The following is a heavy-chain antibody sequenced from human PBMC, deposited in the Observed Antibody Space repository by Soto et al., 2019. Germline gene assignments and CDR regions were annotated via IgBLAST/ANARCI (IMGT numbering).Heavy chain of an antibody. CDR1: GFTFSDYA. D-gene: IGHD1-26*01. V-gene: IGHV3-30*03. CDR3: ATTGMGVTFYYYYYGMDV. CDR2: VSHDGRNT. Sequence: GGSLRLSCAASGFTFSDYAMHWVRQAPGKGLEWVAVVSHDGRNTHYADSVKGRFTISRDSSKNTVYLQMNSLRTEDTAVYYCATTGMGVTFYYYYYGMDVWGQGTTVTVSS. J-gene: IGHJ6*02.